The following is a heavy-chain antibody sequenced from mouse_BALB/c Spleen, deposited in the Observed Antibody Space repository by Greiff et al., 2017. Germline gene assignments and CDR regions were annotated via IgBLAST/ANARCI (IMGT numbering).Heavy chain of an antibody. D-gene: IGHD2-10*01. CDR3: TSYYGNYDYAMDY. CDR1: GYTFTSYW. J-gene: IGHJ4*01. CDR2: IYPGSGST. Sequence: LQQPGSELVRPGASVKLSCKASGYTFTSYWMHWVKQRPGQGLEWIGNIYPGSGSTNYDEKFKSKATLTVDTSSSTAYMQLSSLTSEDSAVYYCTSYYGNYDYAMDYWGQGTSVTVSS. V-gene: IGHV1S22*01.